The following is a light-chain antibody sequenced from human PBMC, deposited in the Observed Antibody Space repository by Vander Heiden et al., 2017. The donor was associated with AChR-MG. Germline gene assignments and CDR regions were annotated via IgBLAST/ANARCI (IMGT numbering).Light chain of an antibody. J-gene: IGKJ2*01. CDR2: KAS. Sequence: DIQMTQSPSTLSASVGDRVNITCRASQSISSWLAWYQQKPGKAPKLLIYKASSLESGVPSRFSGSGSGTEFTLTISSLQPDDFATYYCQQYNSFGQGTKLEIK. V-gene: IGKV1-5*03. CDR3: QQYNS. CDR1: QSISSW.